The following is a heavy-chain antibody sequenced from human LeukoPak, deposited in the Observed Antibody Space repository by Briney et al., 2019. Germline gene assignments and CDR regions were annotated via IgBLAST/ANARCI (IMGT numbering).Heavy chain of an antibody. D-gene: IGHD3-10*01. Sequence: SETLSLTCTVSGGSISSGGYYWSWIRQHPGKGLEWIVYIYYSGSTYYNPSLKSRVTISVDTSKNQFSLKLSSVTAADTAVYYCSSMVRGAPPFYYYYGMDVWGQGTTVTVSS. J-gene: IGHJ6*02. CDR3: SSMVRGAPPFYYYYGMDV. CDR2: IYYSGST. V-gene: IGHV4-31*03. CDR1: GGSISSGGYY.